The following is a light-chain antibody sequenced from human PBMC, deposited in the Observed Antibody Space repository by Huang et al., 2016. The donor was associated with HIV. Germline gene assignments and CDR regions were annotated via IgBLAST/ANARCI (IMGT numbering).Light chain of an antibody. CDR2: WAS. Sequence: DIVMVQSPDSLVVSQGERATINCKSGQRILDTSNNRRSLAWYHQKPGQSPRLLIYWASTRESGVPDRFSGNGSRTDFTLTISTLQAEDVAVYYCQQYYSTPWTFGQGTKLEI. J-gene: IGKJ2*02. V-gene: IGKV4-1*01. CDR3: QQYYSTPWT. CDR1: QRILDTSNNRRS.